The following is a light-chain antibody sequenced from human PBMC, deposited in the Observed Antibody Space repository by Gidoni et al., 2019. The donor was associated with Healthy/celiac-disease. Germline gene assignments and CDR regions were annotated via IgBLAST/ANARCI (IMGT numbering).Light chain of an antibody. CDR2: GAS. CDR1: QSVSSSY. J-gene: IGKJ5*01. Sequence: EIVLTQSPGTLSLSPGERATLSCSASQSVSSSYLAWYQQKPGQAPRLLIYGASSRAPGIPDRCSGSGSGTDFTLTISRLEPEDFAVYYCQQYGSSPPSITFGQGTRLEIK. CDR3: QQYGSSPPSIT. V-gene: IGKV3-20*01.